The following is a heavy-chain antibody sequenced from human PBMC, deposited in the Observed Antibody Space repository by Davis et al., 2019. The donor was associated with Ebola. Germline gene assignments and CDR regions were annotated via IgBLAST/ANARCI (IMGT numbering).Heavy chain of an antibody. Sequence: GESLKISCAASGFTFDDYGMSWVRQAPGKGLEWVAGINWNDGSTGYADSVKGRFIISRDNAKNSLYLQMNSLRAEDTAVYYCARLDDGIVGVFNWFDPWGQGTLVTVSS. V-gene: IGHV3-20*04. CDR2: INWNDGST. J-gene: IGHJ5*02. D-gene: IGHD1-26*01. CDR3: ARLDDGIVGVFNWFDP. CDR1: GFTFDDYG.